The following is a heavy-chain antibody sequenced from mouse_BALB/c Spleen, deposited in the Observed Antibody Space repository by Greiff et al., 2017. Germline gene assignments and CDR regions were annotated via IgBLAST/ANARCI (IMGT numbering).Heavy chain of an antibody. CDR1: GFTFSNYF. D-gene: IGHD1-1*02. CDR3: ARDSCDCCHAVAY. V-gene: IGHV5-4*02. Sequence: EVQLVESGGGLVQPGGSLKLSCAASGFTFSNYFMYWVRQTPDKRLEWVATISDGGGSTYYPDSVKGRFTISRDNAKNTLYLQMSSLKSEDTAMYYGARDSCDCCHAVAYWGQGTRVTVS. J-gene: IGHJ3*01. CDR2: ISDGGGST.